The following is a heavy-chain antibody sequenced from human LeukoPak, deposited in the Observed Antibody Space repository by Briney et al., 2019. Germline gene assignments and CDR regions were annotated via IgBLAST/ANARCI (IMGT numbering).Heavy chain of an antibody. V-gene: IGHV3-7*03. CDR1: GFTFSSYA. Sequence: GGSLRLSCAASGFTFSSYAMSWVRQAPGKGLEWVANINQDGSEKYYVDSVKGRFTISRDNAKNLLYLQMNSLRAEDTAVYYCARDLESSYYDFWSGYYSFDYWGQGTLVTVSS. CDR2: INQDGSEK. J-gene: IGHJ4*02. CDR3: ARDLESSYYDFWSGYYSFDY. D-gene: IGHD3-3*01.